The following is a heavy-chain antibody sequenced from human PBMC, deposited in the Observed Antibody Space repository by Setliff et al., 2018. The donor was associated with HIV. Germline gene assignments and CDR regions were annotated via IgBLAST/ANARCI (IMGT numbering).Heavy chain of an antibody. V-gene: IGHV5-51*01. J-gene: IGHJ4*02. CDR3: ARRASKASLDY. CDR1: GYSFPSYW. Sequence: PGESLKISCKGSGYSFPSYWIAWVRQMPGKGLEWMGIIYPGDSDTRYSPSFQGQVTISADKSINTAYLQWSSLQASDTAMYYCARRASKASLDYWGQGTLVTVSS. CDR2: IYPGDSDT.